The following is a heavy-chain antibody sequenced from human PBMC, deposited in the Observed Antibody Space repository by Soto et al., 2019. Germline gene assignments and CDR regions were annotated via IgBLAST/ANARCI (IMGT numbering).Heavy chain of an antibody. CDR2: INHSGST. Sequence: SETLSLTCAVYGGSFSGYYWSWIRQPPGKGLEWIGEINHSGSTNYNPSLKSRVTISVDTSKNQFSLKLSSVTAADTAVYYCARGRYYDYIWGPRDYYYYMDVWGKGTTVTVSS. J-gene: IGHJ6*03. CDR1: GGSFSGYY. D-gene: IGHD3-16*01. CDR3: ARGRYYDYIWGPRDYYYYMDV. V-gene: IGHV4-34*01.